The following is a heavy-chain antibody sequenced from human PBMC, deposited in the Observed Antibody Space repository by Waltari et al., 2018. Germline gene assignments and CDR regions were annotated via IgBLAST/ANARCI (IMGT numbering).Heavy chain of an antibody. CDR1: GVPLRDSW. J-gene: IGHJ4*02. CDR2: MNKDGSER. V-gene: IGHV3-7*01. Sequence: EVQLVESGGGLAHPGGSLTPSCVGSGVPLRDSWMSWVRQAPGKGLEWVATMNKDGSERYYVDSVRGRFIISKDDAKNSLSLEMNILAVEDTAIYYCARDSPDKHWKFFGNDHWGQGTLVNVSP. D-gene: IGHD1-1*01. CDR3: ARDSPDKHWKFFGNDH.